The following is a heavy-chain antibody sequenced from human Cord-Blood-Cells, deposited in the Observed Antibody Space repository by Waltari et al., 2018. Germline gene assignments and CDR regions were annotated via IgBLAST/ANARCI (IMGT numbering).Heavy chain of an antibody. CDR3: AASRFYTDFWSGPDY. Sequence: QMPLVQTGTEVKKPGTPVKVSCKAAGCTFTRSAVQRVRQARGQRLERVGWIVVGSGNTNYAQKFQERVTITRDMSTRTAYMELSSLRSEDTAVYYCAASRFYTDFWSGPDYWGQGTLVTVSS. V-gene: IGHV1-58*01. J-gene: IGHJ4*02. CDR1: GCTFTRSA. D-gene: IGHD3-3*01. CDR2: IVVGSGNT.